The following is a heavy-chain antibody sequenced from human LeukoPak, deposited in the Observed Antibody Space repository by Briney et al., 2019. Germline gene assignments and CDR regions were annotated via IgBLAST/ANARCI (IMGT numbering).Heavy chain of an antibody. Sequence: SETLSLTCVVSGASVSSSHWNWIRQLLGKGLEWIGCLSYTGKTDYNPSLTSRVTISLDTSKHQVSLKLRSVTAADTAVYYCSEGYFEPFDHWGQGTLVTVSS. CDR3: SEGYFEPFDH. V-gene: IGHV4-59*02. D-gene: IGHD2/OR15-2a*01. J-gene: IGHJ4*02. CDR2: LSYTGKT. CDR1: GASVSSSH.